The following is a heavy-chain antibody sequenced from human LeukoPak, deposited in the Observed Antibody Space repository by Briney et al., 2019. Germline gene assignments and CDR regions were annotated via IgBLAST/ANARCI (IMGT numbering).Heavy chain of an antibody. CDR2: IYTSGST. V-gene: IGHV4-4*07. J-gene: IGHJ4*02. Sequence: SETLSLTCTVSGGSISSYYWSWLRQPAGKGLEWIGRIYTSGSTNYNPSLKSRVTMSVDTSKNQFSLKLSSVTAADTAVYYCARDSGSYYGRNYYFDYWGQGTLVTVSS. CDR1: GGSISSYY. D-gene: IGHD3-10*01. CDR3: ARDSGSYYGRNYYFDY.